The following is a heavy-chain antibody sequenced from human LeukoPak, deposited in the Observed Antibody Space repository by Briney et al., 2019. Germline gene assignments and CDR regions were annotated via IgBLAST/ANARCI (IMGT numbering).Heavy chain of an antibody. D-gene: IGHD6-6*01. V-gene: IGHV4-59*08. CDR3: ARLPTDSSSDHY. CDR2: IYYSGTT. J-gene: IGHJ4*02. Sequence: PSETLSLTCTVSGGSISGSYWSWIRQPPGKGLEWIGYIYYSGTTNYNPSLKSRVTISVDTSKNQFSLKLSSVTAADTAVYYCARLPTDSSSDHYWGQGTLVTVFS. CDR1: GGSISGSY.